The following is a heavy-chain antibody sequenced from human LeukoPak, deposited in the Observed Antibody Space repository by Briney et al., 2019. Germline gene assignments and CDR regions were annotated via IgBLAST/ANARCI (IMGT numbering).Heavy chain of an antibody. CDR1: GFTFSNAW. Sequence: SGGSLRLSCAASGFTFSNAWMSWVRQAPGRGLEWVSGITGSSGTAYYAGSVKGRFTISRDDSKNTLYLQMSSLRVDDTAIYYCAKSGASPLYHMDVWGKGATVTVSS. J-gene: IGHJ6*03. V-gene: IGHV3-23*01. CDR2: ITGSSGTA. CDR3: AKSGASPLYHMDV. D-gene: IGHD1-26*01.